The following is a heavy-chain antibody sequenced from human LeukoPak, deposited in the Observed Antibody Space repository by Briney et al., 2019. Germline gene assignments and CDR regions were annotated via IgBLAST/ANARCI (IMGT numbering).Heavy chain of an antibody. D-gene: IGHD4-17*01. CDR2: INHIGST. CDR3: ASIRPYGDYAYFDY. J-gene: IGHJ4*02. CDR1: GGSFSGYY. V-gene: IGHV4-34*01. Sequence: SETLSLTCAVYGGSFSGYYWSWIRQPPGKGLEWIGEINHIGSTNYNPSLKSRVTISVATSKNQFSLKLSSVTAADTAVYYCASIRPYGDYAYFDYWGQGTLVTVSS.